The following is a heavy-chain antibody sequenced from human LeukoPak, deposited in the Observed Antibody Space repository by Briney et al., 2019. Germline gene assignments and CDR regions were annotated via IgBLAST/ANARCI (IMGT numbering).Heavy chain of an antibody. CDR3: ARGKQPGDY. Sequence: PSETLSLTCTVSGGSMCRFYWIWIRQPPGKGLEWLRYIFYSGGTHYNPSLKSRVTISVDTSKNQFSLKLSSVTAADTAVYYCARGKQPGDYWGRGTLVTVSS. D-gene: IGHD5-18*01. J-gene: IGHJ4*02. V-gene: IGHV4-59*01. CDR2: IFYSGGT. CDR1: GGSMCRFY.